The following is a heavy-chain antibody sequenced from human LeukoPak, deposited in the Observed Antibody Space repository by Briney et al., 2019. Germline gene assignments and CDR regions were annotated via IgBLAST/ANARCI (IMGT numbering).Heavy chain of an antibody. CDR3: TRGRLGPRGSGYYY. CDR1: GGSVSSSTYF. D-gene: IGHD3-22*01. Sequence: NASETLSLTCTVSGGSVSSSTYFWGWVRQPPEKGLDWIGSFYYGGTSYYNPSLKSRVSMSAETSKNQLSLNLTSATAADTALYYCTRGRLGPRGSGYYYWGQGILVTVSS. J-gene: IGHJ4*02. CDR2: FYYGGTS. V-gene: IGHV4-39*07.